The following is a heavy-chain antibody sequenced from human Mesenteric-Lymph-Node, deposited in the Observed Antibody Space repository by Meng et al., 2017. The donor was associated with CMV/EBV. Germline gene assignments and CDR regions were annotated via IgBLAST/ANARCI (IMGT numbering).Heavy chain of an antibody. CDR1: GYTFTSYY. Sequence: ASVKVSCKASGYTFTSYYMHWVRQAPGQGLEWMGIINPSGGSTSYAQKFQGRVTMTRDTSTSTVYMELSSLRSEDTAVYYCARAYSSSWSLGYYYYGMDVWGQGTTVTVSS. V-gene: IGHV1-46*01. CDR3: ARAYSSSWSLGYYYYGMDV. CDR2: INPSGGST. D-gene: IGHD6-13*01. J-gene: IGHJ6*02.